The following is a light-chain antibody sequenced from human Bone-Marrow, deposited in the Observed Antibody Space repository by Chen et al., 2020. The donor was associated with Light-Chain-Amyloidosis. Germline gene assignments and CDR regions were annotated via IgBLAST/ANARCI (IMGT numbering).Light chain of an antibody. J-gene: IGKJ1*01. CDR2: GPS. V-gene: IGKV3-20*01. Sequence: EIVLTQSPGTLSLSPGEGATLSCRASQSFSSTYLAWYRQRPGQAPRLLVFGPSGRATGIPDRFSGSGSGTDFTLTLSRLEPEDVAVYSCQQVACPVRTFGQGTKVELK. CDR3: QQVACPVRT. CDR1: QSFSSTY.